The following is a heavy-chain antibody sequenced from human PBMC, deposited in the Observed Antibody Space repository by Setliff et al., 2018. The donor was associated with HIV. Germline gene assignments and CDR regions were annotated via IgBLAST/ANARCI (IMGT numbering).Heavy chain of an antibody. CDR1: GYSITNGYY. CDR2: IYQTGSI. CDR3: ARQAWHSGRNGYFVDY. Sequence: SETLSLTCSVSGYSITNGYYWGWFRQSPGKGLEWIATIYQTGSIYYNPSLQNRVTLLLDMSKNQFSLKLSSVSAADTAVYYCARQAWHSGRNGYFVDYWGQGTLVTVSS. V-gene: IGHV4-38-2*02. J-gene: IGHJ4*02. D-gene: IGHD2-15*01.